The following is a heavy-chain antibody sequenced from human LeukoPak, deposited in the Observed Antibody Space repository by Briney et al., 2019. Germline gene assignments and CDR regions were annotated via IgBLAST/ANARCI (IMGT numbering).Heavy chain of an antibody. CDR2: NSGSGGST. Sequence: GGSLRLSCAASGFTFSSYATSWVRQAPGKGLEWVSANSGSGGSTYYADSVKGRFTISRDNSKNTLYLQMNSLRAEDTAVYYCAKDVRLDSSGCYYWDYWGQGTLVTVSS. D-gene: IGHD3-22*01. CDR3: AKDVRLDSSGCYYWDY. CDR1: GFTFSSYA. V-gene: IGHV3-23*01. J-gene: IGHJ4*02.